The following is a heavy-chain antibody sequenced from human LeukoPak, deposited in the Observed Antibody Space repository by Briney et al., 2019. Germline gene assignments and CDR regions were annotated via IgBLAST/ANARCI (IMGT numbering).Heavy chain of an antibody. D-gene: IGHD2-2*01. V-gene: IGHV3-21*01. CDR2: ISSSSSYI. Sequence: GGSLRLSCAASGFTFSNYSMNWVRQAPGKGLEWVSSISSSSSYIYYADSVKGRFTISRDNAKNSLYLQMNSLRAEDTALYYCASLNRADCSSTSCHTHYSGQGTLVTVSS. CDR1: GFTFSNYS. J-gene: IGHJ4*02. CDR3: ASLNRADCSSTSCHTHY.